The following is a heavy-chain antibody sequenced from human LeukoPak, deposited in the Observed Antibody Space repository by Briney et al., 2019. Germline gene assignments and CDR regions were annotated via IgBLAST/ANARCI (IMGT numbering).Heavy chain of an antibody. CDR2: NSGSGGST. D-gene: IGHD2-21*02. V-gene: IGHV3-23*01. J-gene: IGHJ3*02. CDR1: GFTFNTYA. Sequence: GGSLRLSCAASGFTFNTYAMSWVRQAPGKGLEWVSSNSGSGGSTYYADSVEGRFTISRDNSKNTLYLQMNSLRAEDTAVYYCAKRGLGDREAFDIWGQGTMVTVSS. CDR3: AKRGLGDREAFDI.